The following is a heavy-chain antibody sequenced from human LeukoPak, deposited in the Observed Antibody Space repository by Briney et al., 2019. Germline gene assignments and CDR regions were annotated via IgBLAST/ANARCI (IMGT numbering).Heavy chain of an antibody. CDR3: ARFDPGVHPGDY. Sequence: SVKVSCKASGGTFSNYGIGWVRQAPGQGLEWMGGIIPLSGTVNYAQNLQGRVTITADESTTTAYMELSSLRSDDTAVYYCARFDPGVHPGDYWGQGTLVTVS. J-gene: IGHJ4*02. D-gene: IGHD3-10*01. V-gene: IGHV1-69*13. CDR2: IIPLSGTV. CDR1: GGTFSNYG.